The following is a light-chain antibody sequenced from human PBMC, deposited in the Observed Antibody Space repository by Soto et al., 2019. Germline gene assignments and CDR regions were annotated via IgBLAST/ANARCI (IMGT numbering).Light chain of an antibody. V-gene: IGKV3-20*01. Sequence: EIVLTQPPGTLSLSPGERATLSCRASQSVSSSYLAWYQQKPGQAPRLLIYGASTRATGIPDRFSGSGSGTDFTLTISRLEPEDFAVFYCQLYASSFRTFGQGTKVEIK. J-gene: IGKJ1*01. CDR2: GAS. CDR3: QLYASSFRT. CDR1: QSVSSSY.